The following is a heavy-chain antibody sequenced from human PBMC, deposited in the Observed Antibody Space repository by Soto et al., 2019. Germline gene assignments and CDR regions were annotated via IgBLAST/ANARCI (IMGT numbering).Heavy chain of an antibody. D-gene: IGHD3-22*01. V-gene: IGHV4-59*01. J-gene: IGHJ3*02. CDR1: GGSITSYY. CDR2: IYYSGST. Sequence: SETLSLTCSVSGGSITSYYWSWIRQPPGKGLEWIAYIYYSGSTSYNPSLKSRVSISLDASKNQFSLKLSSVTAADTAVYYCARTYDGSGPNSGGYGFDIWGQGTMVTVSS. CDR3: ARTYDGSGPNSGGYGFDI.